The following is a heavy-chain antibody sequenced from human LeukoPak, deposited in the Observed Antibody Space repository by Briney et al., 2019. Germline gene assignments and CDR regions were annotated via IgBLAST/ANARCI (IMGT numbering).Heavy chain of an antibody. V-gene: IGHV3-23*01. CDR1: GFTFSSYA. J-gene: IGHJ4*02. CDR2: ISGSGGST. D-gene: IGHD1-26*01. CDR3: TNRVQMGAFDY. Sequence: PGGSLRLSCAASGFTFSSYAMHWVRQAPGKGLEWVSSISGSGGSTDYADSVKGRFTISRDNSKNTLYVQMNSLRAEDTAVYYCTNRVQMGAFDYWGQGTLVTVSS.